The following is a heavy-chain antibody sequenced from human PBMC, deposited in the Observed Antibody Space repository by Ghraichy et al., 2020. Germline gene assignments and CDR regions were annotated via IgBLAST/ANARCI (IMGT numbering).Heavy chain of an antibody. V-gene: IGHV4-59*01. CDR1: SSSINSDY. J-gene: IGHJ4*02. Sequence: SQTLSLTCTVSSSSINSDYWSWILQPPGKGMEQIGYIHHSGTTIYNPSLQSRVTISVDTSKNQFSLNLRSVTAADTAVYYCARLGGSGTNPPYDKWGQGILVFVSS. CDR3: ARLGGSGTNPPYDK. CDR2: IHHSGTT. D-gene: IGHD3-10*01.